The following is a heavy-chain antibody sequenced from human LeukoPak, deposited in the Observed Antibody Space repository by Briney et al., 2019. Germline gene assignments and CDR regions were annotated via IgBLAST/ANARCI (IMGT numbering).Heavy chain of an antibody. V-gene: IGHV4-4*07. CDR1: GGSISSYY. CDR3: ARWGTEHSSSWYSFGFDY. J-gene: IGHJ4*02. CDR2: IYTSGST. Sequence: SETLSLTCTVSGGSISSYYWSWIRQPAGKGLGWIGRIYTSGSTNYNPSLKSRVTMSVDTSKNQFSLKLSSVTAADTAVYYCARWGTEHSSSWYSFGFDYWGQGTLVTVSS. D-gene: IGHD6-13*01.